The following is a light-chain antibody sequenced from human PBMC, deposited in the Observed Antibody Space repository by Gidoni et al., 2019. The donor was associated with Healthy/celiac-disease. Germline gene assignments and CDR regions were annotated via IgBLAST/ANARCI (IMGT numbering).Light chain of an antibody. J-gene: IGLJ1*01. CDR2: KDS. V-gene: IGLV3-25*03. Sequence: SYELTQPPSVSVSPGQTARITCHGNALPKHNAYWYQQKTGQAPVLVIYKDSERPSGIPERFSGSSSGTTVTLTISGVQAEDEADYYCQSADSSGTYVFGTGTKVTVL. CDR1: ALPKHN. CDR3: QSADSSGTYV.